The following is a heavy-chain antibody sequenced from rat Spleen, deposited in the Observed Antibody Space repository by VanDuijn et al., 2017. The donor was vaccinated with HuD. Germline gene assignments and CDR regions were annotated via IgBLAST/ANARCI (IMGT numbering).Heavy chain of an antibody. D-gene: IGHD1-12*02. CDR2: ISTGGDNT. V-gene: IGHV5S13*01. J-gene: IGHJ4*01. Sequence: EVQLVESGGGLVQPGRSLKLSCAASGFTYSNYVMAWVRQAPTKGLEWVAYISTGGDNTYYRDSVKGRFTISRDNAKNTLYLQVDSLRSEDTAIYYCARDVYYDGTYYSVYVMDARTQGVSVTVSS. CDR3: ARDVYYDGTYYSVYVMDA. CDR1: GFTYSNYV.